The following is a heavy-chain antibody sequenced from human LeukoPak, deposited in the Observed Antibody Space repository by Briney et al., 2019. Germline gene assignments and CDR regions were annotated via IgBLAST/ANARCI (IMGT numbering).Heavy chain of an antibody. CDR3: ARNSGTIFGVVIFPPGY. D-gene: IGHD3-3*01. J-gene: IGHJ4*02. V-gene: IGHV3-74*03. Sequence: PGGSLRLSCEGSGFSLSAYNMNWVRQAPGRGLVWVSRINSDGTSTKYADSVKGRFTISRDNAKNTLHLQMNSLRAEDTAVYYCARNSGTIFGVVIFPPGYWGQGTLVTVSS. CDR2: INSDGTST. CDR1: GFSLSAYN.